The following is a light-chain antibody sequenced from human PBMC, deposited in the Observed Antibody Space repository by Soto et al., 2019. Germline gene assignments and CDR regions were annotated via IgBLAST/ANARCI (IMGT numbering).Light chain of an antibody. V-gene: IGLV2-8*01. J-gene: IGLJ3*02. CDR2: EVS. Sequence: QSVLTQPPSASGSPGQSVTISCTGTSSDVGSYNYVSWYQQHPGKAPKLMISEVSKRPSGVPDRFSGSKSGNTASLTVSGLQAEDEADYYCSSYAGSNNWVFGGGTKLTV. CDR3: SSYAGSNNWV. CDR1: SSDVGSYNY.